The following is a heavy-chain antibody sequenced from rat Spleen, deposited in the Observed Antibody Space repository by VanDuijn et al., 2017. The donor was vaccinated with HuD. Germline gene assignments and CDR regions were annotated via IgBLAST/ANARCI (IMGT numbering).Heavy chain of an antibody. Sequence: EVQLQESGPGLVKPSQSLSLTCSVTGYSITRNYWGWIRKFPGNQMEWIGHINYSGSTIDNPSLKSRISITRDTSKNQFFLQLNSVTTEDTATYFCARWTTYFDCWGQGVMVTVSS. CDR1: GYSITRNY. CDR2: INYSGST. V-gene: IGHV3-1*01. J-gene: IGHJ2*01. D-gene: IGHD1-7*01. CDR3: ARWTTYFDC.